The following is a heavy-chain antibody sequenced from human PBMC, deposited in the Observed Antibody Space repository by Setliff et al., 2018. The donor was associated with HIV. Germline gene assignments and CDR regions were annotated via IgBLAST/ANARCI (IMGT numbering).Heavy chain of an antibody. CDR1: GYSISSGYY. CDR2: IYHSGST. J-gene: IGHJ4*02. D-gene: IGHD1-26*01. Sequence: SETLSLTCAVSGYSISSGYYWGWSRQPPGKWLGWIGSIYHSGSTFYNPSLKSRLTLSLDTSKNQFSLKVTSVTAADTAVYYCARRAAATTNFDYWGQGTLVTVSS. V-gene: IGHV4-38-2*01. CDR3: ARRAAATTNFDY.